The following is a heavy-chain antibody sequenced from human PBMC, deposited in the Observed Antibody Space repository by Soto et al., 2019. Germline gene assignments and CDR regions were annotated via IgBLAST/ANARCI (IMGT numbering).Heavy chain of an antibody. J-gene: IGHJ4*02. CDR1: GFTFSDFP. CDR3: ARDREWEPSQEGFDF. CDR2: ILYDGTND. D-gene: IGHD1-26*01. V-gene: IGHV3-30-3*01. Sequence: QVQLVESGGGVVQPGRSLRLSCAASGFTFSDFPIHWVRQAPGKGLEWVAIILYDGTNDYYADSVKGRFTISRDNSKNEVYLQMNSLRAEDTAVYYCARDREWEPSQEGFDFWGQGTLVTVSS.